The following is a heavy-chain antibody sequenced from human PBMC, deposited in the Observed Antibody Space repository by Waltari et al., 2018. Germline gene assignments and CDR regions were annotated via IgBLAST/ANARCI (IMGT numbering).Heavy chain of an antibody. V-gene: IGHV4-4*07. Sequence: QVQLQESGPGLVKPSETLSLTCTVSGGSISTFHWSWSRQPAGRVREWIGRFYPSGTTNYNPSLKSRVTMSVDASKNLFSLRLSSVTAADTAVYYCARRYNGYDYSYFDYWGQGTLVTVSS. CDR3: ARRYNGYDYSYFDY. D-gene: IGHD5-12*01. CDR1: GGSISTFH. J-gene: IGHJ4*02. CDR2: FYPSGTT.